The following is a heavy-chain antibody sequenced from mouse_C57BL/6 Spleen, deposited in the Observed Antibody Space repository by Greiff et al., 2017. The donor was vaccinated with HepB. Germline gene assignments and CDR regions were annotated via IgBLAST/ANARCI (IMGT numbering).Heavy chain of an antibody. CDR3: ARGGTTMAGGYFDY. CDR1: GYAFSSYW. Sequence: VKLVESGAELVKPGASVKISCKASGYAFSSYWMNWVKQRPGKGLEWIGQIYPGDGDTNYNGKFKGKATLTADKSSSTAYMQLSSLTSEDSAVYFCARGGTTMAGGYFDYWGQGTTLTVSS. CDR2: IYPGDGDT. J-gene: IGHJ2*01. D-gene: IGHD1-1*02. V-gene: IGHV1-80*01.